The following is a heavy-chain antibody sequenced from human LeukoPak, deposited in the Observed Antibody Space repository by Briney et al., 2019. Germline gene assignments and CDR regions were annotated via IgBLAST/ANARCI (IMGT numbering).Heavy chain of an antibody. CDR1: GCSISSSSYY. CDR3: ARGEWYFDL. J-gene: IGHJ2*01. V-gene: IGHV4-39*01. D-gene: IGHD1-26*01. CDR2: IYYSGST. Sequence: SETLSLTCTVSGCSISSSSYYWGWIRQPPGKGLEWLGSIYYSGSTYYNPSLKSRVTISVDTSKNQFSLKLSSVTAADTAVYYCARGEWYFDLWGRGTLATVSA.